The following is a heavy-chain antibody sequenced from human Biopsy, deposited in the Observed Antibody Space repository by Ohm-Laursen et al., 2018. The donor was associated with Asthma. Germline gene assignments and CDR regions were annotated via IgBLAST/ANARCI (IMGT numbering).Heavy chain of an antibody. CDR3: ASRGGDFWSGYYMDY. V-gene: IGHV3-30*03. Sequence: SLRLSCPPSGFSFVSFGMHWVRPVPGKGPAWVALISFHGRYEYYADSVKGRFTISRDNPMKRLYLQISSLTAEDTAVYYCASRGGDFWSGYYMDYWGQGTLVTVSS. CDR1: GFSFVSFG. CDR2: ISFHGRYE. J-gene: IGHJ4*02. D-gene: IGHD3-3*01.